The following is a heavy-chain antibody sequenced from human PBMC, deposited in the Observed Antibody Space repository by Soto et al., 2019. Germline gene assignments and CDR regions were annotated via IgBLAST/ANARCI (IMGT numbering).Heavy chain of an antibody. Sequence: GGSLRLSCEASGFRFMDYYMGWIRQGPGKRLEWISYISVTSDDTKYADSVKGRFTISRDNAANFVFLHMNSLRDEDTAVYFCARDHLILPAHDFFYGSDVWGQGPKVTASS. V-gene: IGHV3-11*06. CDR3: ARDHLILPAHDFFYGSDV. D-gene: IGHD2-21*02. CDR1: GFRFMDYY. CDR2: ISVTSDDT. J-gene: IGHJ6*02.